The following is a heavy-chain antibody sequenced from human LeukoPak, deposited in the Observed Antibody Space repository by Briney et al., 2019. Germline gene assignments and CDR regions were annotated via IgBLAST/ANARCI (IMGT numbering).Heavy chain of an antibody. CDR2: IIPIFGTA. CDR3: ARGDWFDP. J-gene: IGHJ5*02. V-gene: IGHV1-69*01. CDR1: GGTFSSYA. Sequence: PGGSLRLSCAASGGTFSSYAISWVRQAPGQGLEWMGGIIPIFGTANYAQKFQGRVTITADESTSTAYMELSSLRSEDTAVYYCARGDWFDPWGQGTLVTVSS.